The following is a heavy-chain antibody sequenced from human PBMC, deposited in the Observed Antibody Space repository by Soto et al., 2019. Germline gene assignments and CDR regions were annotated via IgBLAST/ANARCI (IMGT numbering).Heavy chain of an antibody. CDR2: IIPIFGTA. D-gene: IGHD1-26*01. CDR3: ARSLYSGSYSDYYYGMDV. J-gene: IGHJ6*02. CDR1: GGTFSSYA. Sequence: GASVKVSCKASGGTFSSYAISWVRQAPGQGLEWMGGIIPIFGTANYAQKFQGRATITADESTSTAYMELSSLRSEDTAVYYCARSLYSGSYSDYYYGMDVWGQGTTVTVSS. V-gene: IGHV1-69*13.